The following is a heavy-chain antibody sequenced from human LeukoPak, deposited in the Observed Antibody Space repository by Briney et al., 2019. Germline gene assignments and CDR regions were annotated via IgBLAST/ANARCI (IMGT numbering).Heavy chain of an antibody. CDR1: GFTFSSYA. CDR3: ARDRHREGTVVTHYFDY. J-gene: IGHJ4*02. D-gene: IGHD4-23*01. CDR2: INVSGGGT. Sequence: GGSLRLSCAASGFTFSSYAMSWVRQAPGKGLEWVSAINVSGGGTYYADSVKGRFTISRDNSKNTLYLQMNSLRAEDTAVYYCARDRHREGTVVTHYFDYWGQGTLVTVSS. V-gene: IGHV3-23*01.